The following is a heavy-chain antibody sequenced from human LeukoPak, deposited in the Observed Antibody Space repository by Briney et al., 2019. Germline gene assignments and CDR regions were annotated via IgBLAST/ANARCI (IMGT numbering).Heavy chain of an antibody. Sequence: SETLSLTCTVSGGSISSYYWSWIRQPPGKGLEWIGYIYYSGSTNYNPSLKSRVTISVDTSKNQFSLKLSSVTAADTAVYYCARGPMVRLPVYAIDNWFDPWGQGTLDTVSS. CDR1: GGSISSYY. J-gene: IGHJ5*02. V-gene: IGHV4-59*01. CDR2: IYYSGST. D-gene: IGHD2-8*01. CDR3: ARGPMVRLPVYAIDNWFDP.